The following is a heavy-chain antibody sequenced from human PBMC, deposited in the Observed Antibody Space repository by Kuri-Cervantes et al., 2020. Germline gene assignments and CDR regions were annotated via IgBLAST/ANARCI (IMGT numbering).Heavy chain of an antibody. D-gene: IGHD5-18*01. Sequence: GGSLRLSCAASGFTFDDYGMSWVRQAPGKGLEWVSGINWNGGSTGYADSVKGRFTISRDNAKNTLYLHMNSLSAEDTAVYYCAGVWEGRGYSSGYFAYWGQGTLVTVSS. V-gene: IGHV3-20*04. J-gene: IGHJ4*02. CDR2: INWNGGST. CDR1: GFTFDDYG. CDR3: AGVWEGRGYSSGYFAY.